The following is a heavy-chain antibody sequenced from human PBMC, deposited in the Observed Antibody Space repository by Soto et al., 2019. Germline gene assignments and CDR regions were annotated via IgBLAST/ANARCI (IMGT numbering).Heavy chain of an antibody. D-gene: IGHD3-10*01. Sequence: EVQLVQSGAEVKKPGESLKISCKGSGYSFTSYWIGWVRQMPGKGLEWMGIIYPGDSDTRYSPSFQGQVTISAHKSITTAYLQWSSLKASDTAMYYCARHERLDISYGSGSHLDYWGQGTLVTVSS. V-gene: IGHV5-51*01. CDR2: IYPGDSDT. J-gene: IGHJ4*02. CDR3: ARHERLDISYGSGSHLDY. CDR1: GYSFTSYW.